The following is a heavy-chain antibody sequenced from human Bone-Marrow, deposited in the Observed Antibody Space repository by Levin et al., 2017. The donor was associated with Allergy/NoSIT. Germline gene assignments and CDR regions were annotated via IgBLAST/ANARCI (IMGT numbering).Heavy chain of an antibody. CDR2: ISSSGSTI. CDR1: GFTFSDYY. CDR3: ARDRGSGSSGWSAFDI. D-gene: IGHD6-19*01. J-gene: IGHJ3*02. V-gene: IGHV3-11*01. Sequence: GESLKISCAASGFTFSDYYMSWIRQAPGKGLEWVSYISSSGSTIYYADSVKGRFTISRDNAKNSLYLQMNSLRAEDTAVYYCARDRGSGSSGWSAFDIWGQGTMVTVSS.